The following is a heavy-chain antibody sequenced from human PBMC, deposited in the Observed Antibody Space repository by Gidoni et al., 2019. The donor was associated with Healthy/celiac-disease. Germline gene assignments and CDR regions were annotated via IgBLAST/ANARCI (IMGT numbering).Heavy chain of an antibody. CDR1: GIPFDDYA. Sequence: EVQLVEYWGGLVQPGRSLRLSCAASGIPFDDYAMHWVRQAPGNGLEWVSRISWNSGSLGYGDSVKGRLTLSRENAKNSLYLQMNCLRAEDTALYYCAKMEIATKAFDYWGQGTLVTVSS. J-gene: IGHJ4*02. V-gene: IGHV3-9*01. CDR3: AKMEIATKAFDY. D-gene: IGHD2-21*01. CDR2: ISWNSGSL.